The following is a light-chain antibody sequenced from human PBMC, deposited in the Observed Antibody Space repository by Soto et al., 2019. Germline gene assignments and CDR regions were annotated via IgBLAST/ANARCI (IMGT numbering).Light chain of an antibody. CDR2: DAS. CDR1: QSVSSN. J-gene: IGKJ5*01. V-gene: IGKV3-11*01. Sequence: EIVTTQSPATLSVSPGERAALSCRASQSVSSNLAWFQQKTCQAPRLLIYDASNRATGIPARFSGSGSGTDFTLNISSLEPEDFAVYYCQQRSNWPPKITFGQGTRLEIK. CDR3: QQRSNWPPKIT.